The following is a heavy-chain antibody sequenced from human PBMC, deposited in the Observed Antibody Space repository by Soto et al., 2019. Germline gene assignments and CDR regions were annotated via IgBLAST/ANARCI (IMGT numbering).Heavy chain of an antibody. CDR3: ARGRGRRYCSSTSCDHNYYYYYGMDV. V-gene: IGHV4-34*01. J-gene: IGHJ6*02. D-gene: IGHD2-2*01. CDR1: GGSFSGYY. CDR2: INHSGST. Sequence: SETLSLTCAVYGGSFSGYYWSWIRQPPGKGLEWIGEINHSGSTNYNPSLKSRVTISVDTSKNQFSLKLSSVTAADTAVYYCARGRGRRYCSSTSCDHNYYYYYGMDVWGQGTTVTVSS.